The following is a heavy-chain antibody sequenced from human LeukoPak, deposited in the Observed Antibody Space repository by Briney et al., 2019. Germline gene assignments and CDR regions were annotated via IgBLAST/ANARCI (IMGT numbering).Heavy chain of an antibody. CDR2: INSGGTTK. D-gene: IGHD3/OR15-3a*01. CDR3: ARETSWTFDN. J-gene: IGHJ4*02. Sequence: PGESLKISCAASGFTSSDYYMTWIRQAPGKGLEWVSYINSGGTTKFYADSVKGRFTISRDNAKNSLYLQMSSLRAEDTAVYYCARETSWTFDNWGQGTLVTVSS. CDR1: GFTSSDYY. V-gene: IGHV3-11*01.